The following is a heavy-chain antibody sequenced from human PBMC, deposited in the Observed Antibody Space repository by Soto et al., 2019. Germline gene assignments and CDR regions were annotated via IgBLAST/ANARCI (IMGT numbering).Heavy chain of an antibody. D-gene: IGHD3-10*01. V-gene: IGHV3-15*01. CDR2: IKSKTDGGTT. J-gene: IGHJ4*02. CDR3: TTDTDPLLWFGESFDY. Sequence: VQLVESGGGLVKPGGSLRLSCAASGFTFSNAWISWVRQAPGKGLEWVGRIKSKTDGGTTDYAAPVKGRFTISRDDSKNTLYLQMNSLKTEDTAVYYCTTDTDPLLWFGESFDYWGQGTLVTVSS. CDR1: GFTFSNAW.